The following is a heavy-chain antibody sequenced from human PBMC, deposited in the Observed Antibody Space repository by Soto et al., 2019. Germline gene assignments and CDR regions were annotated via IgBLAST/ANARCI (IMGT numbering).Heavy chain of an antibody. CDR2: ISSSSSYI. CDR1: GFTFSSYS. D-gene: IGHD6-6*01. V-gene: IGHV3-21*01. J-gene: IGHJ6*02. CDR3: ARDREYSSSSKQSIYYYYGMDV. Sequence: GGSLRLSCAASGFTFSSYSMNWVRQAPGKGLEWVSSISSSSSYIYYADSVKGRFTISRDKAKNSLYLQMNSLRAEDTAVYYCARDREYSSSSKQSIYYYYGMDVWGQGTTVTVSS.